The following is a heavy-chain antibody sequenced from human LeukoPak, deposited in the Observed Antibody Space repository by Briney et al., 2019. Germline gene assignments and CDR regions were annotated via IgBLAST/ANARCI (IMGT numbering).Heavy chain of an antibody. CDR3: ARGDYNWNQGYFDY. V-gene: IGHV1-18*01. CDR2: ISISSGDT. J-gene: IGHJ4*02. CDR1: GFTFSNYH. Sequence: ASVKVSCKTSGFTFSNYHITWGRQAPGQGLEWMGWISISSGDTNYAQNVQGRVTMTTDTATSTAYMELTNLRSDDTAIYYCARGDYNWNQGYFDYWGRGTLVTVSS. D-gene: IGHD1-20*01.